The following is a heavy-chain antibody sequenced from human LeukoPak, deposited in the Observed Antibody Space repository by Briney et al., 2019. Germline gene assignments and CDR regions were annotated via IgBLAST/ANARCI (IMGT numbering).Heavy chain of an antibody. D-gene: IGHD3-10*01. CDR3: ARDPYGGHYYYYYMEV. V-gene: IGHV3-20*04. Sequence: GGSLRLSCAASGFTLDDYGMSWVRQAPGKGLEWVSGFNWNGGSTGYADSVKGRFTTARDNAKQSRYLQMNSLRAEDTALYYCARDPYGGHYYYYYMEVWGKGATVTVSS. CDR1: GFTLDDYG. CDR2: FNWNGGST. J-gene: IGHJ6*03.